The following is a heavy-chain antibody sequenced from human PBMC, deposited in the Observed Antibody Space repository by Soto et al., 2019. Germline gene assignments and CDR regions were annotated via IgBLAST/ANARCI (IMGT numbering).Heavy chain of an antibody. CDR2: IYYSGST. CDR1: GGSISSSSYY. CDR3: ARHPADDFWSGYSPPYYMDV. V-gene: IGHV4-39*01. D-gene: IGHD3-3*01. Sequence: GSLRLSCTVSGGSISSSSYYWGWIRQPPGKGLEWIGSIYYSGSTYYNPSLKSRVTISVDTSKNQFSLKLSSVTDADTAVYYCARHPADDFWSGYSPPYYMDVWGKGTTVTVSS. J-gene: IGHJ6*03.